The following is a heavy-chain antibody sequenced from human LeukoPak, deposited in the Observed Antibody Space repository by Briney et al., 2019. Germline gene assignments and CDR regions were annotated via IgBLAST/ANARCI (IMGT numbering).Heavy chain of an antibody. CDR3: VRDRPHNWFDP. J-gene: IGHJ5*02. V-gene: IGHV1-2*02. CDR1: GYTFTSYG. CDR2: IKPNNGDT. Sequence: ASVKVSCKASGYTFTSYGISWVRQAPGQGLEWLGLIKPNNGDTNYAQKFQGRVTMTRDTSITTAYMELNRLKSDDTAVYYCVRDRPHNWFDPWGQGTLVTVSS.